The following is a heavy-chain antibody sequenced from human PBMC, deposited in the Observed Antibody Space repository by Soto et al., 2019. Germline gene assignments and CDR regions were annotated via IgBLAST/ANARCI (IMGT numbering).Heavy chain of an antibody. D-gene: IGHD3-22*01. CDR1: GFTFSSYG. CDR3: AKEWVYDSSGWSFDY. V-gene: IGHV3-30*18. Sequence: QVQLVESGGGVVQPGRSLRLSCAASGFTFSSYGMHWVRQAPGKGLEWVAVISNDGSNKYYADSVKGRFTISRDNSKNTLYLLMNSLRAEDTAVYYCAKEWVYDSSGWSFDYWGQGTLVTVSS. J-gene: IGHJ4*02. CDR2: ISNDGSNK.